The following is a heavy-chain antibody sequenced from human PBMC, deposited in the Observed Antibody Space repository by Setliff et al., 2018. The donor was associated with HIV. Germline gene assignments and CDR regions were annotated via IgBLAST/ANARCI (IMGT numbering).Heavy chain of an antibody. J-gene: IGHJ5*02. Sequence: RASVKVSCKASGYTFTGYYMHWVRQAPGQGLEWMGWINPNSGGTNYAQKFQGRVTMTRDTSVSTAYMELSRLRSDDTAVYYCARVSLDYDSSGYRNWFDPWGQGTLVTVSS. V-gene: IGHV1-2*02. CDR2: INPNSGGT. CDR1: GYTFTGYY. CDR3: ARVSLDYDSSGYRNWFDP. D-gene: IGHD3-22*01.